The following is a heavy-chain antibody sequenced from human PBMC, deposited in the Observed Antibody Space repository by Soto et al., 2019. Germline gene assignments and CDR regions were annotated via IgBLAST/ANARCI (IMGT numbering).Heavy chain of an antibody. CDR2: INHSGST. V-gene: IGHV4-34*01. D-gene: IGHD2-8*02. Sequence: QVQLQQWGAGLLKPSETLSLTCAVYGGSFSGYYWTWIRQPPGTGLEWIGEINHSGSTIYNSSLKSRVTISVDSSKNQLSLKLTSVTAADTAVYYCARDKITGLFDYWGQGTLVTVSS. J-gene: IGHJ4*02. CDR1: GGSFSGYY. CDR3: ARDKITGLFDY.